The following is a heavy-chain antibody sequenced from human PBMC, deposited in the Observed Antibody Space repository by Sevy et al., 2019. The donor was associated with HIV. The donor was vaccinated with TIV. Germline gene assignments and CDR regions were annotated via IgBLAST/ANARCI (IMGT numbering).Heavy chain of an antibody. Sequence: TLSLTCTVSGGSISSYYWSWIRQPPGKGLEWIAYMYYSGITNYSPSLKSRLTISIDTSKNHFSLKLRSVTAADTAVYYCARMNYSASAPGSWFDPWGQGTLVTVSS. CDR2: MYYSGIT. V-gene: IGHV4-59*01. D-gene: IGHD1-26*01. CDR1: GGSISSYY. CDR3: ARMNYSASAPGSWFDP. J-gene: IGHJ5*02.